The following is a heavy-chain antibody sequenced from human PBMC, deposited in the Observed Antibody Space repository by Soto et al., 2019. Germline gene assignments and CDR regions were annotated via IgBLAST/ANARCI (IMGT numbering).Heavy chain of an antibody. Sequence: EVQLVESGGGLVQPGGSLTLSCAASEFAFSSYWMTWVRQAPGKGLEWVANIRKDGSQRSYLDSVRGRFTISRDNSKNSLYLQMNSLRAEDTALYFCARDVSPGSSGLSFDAFDIWGQGTRVTVSS. V-gene: IGHV3-7*05. CDR1: EFAFSSYW. D-gene: IGHD6-25*01. CDR2: IRKDGSQR. CDR3: ARDVSPGSSGLSFDAFDI. J-gene: IGHJ3*02.